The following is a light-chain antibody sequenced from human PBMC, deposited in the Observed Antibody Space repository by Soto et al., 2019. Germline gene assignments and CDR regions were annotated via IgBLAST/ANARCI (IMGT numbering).Light chain of an antibody. CDR2: GAS. J-gene: IGKJ5*01. CDR1: QSVNSN. CDR3: QEYNNWSYT. V-gene: IGKV3-15*01. Sequence: EIVMTQSPATLSVSAGERATLSCRASQSVNSNLFWYQQKPGQAPMLLIYGASTRATGIPARFSGSGSGTESTLTISSLQSEDFALYYCQEYNNWSYTFGQGTRLEIK.